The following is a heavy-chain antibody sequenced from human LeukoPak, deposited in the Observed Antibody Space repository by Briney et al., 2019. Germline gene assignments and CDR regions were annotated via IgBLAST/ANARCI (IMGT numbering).Heavy chain of an antibody. CDR2: INPNSGGT. CDR3: ARAWTYQLLAPHDAFDI. D-gene: IGHD2-2*01. J-gene: IGHJ3*02. Sequence: ASVKVSCKASGYTFTGYYMHRVRQAPGQGLEWMGWINPNSGGTNYAQKFQGRVTMTRDTSISTAYMELSRLRSDDTAVYYCARAWTYQLLAPHDAFDIWGQGTMVTVSS. V-gene: IGHV1-2*02. CDR1: GYTFTGYY.